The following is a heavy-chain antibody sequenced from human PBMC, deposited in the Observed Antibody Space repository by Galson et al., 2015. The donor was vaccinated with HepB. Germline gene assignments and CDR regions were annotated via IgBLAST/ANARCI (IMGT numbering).Heavy chain of an antibody. D-gene: IGHD3-10*01. Sequence: SVKVSCKASGYIFSNYALNWVREAPGQGLEWMGWINTDTGNPTYAQAFTGRFVFSLDTSVTTAYLQISSLKAEDTAVYYCARTPDYGSGNYYNAWFDPWGQGTLVTVSS. V-gene: IGHV7-4-1*02. CDR3: ARTPDYGSGNYYNAWFDP. CDR1: GYIFSNYA. CDR2: INTDTGNP. J-gene: IGHJ5*02.